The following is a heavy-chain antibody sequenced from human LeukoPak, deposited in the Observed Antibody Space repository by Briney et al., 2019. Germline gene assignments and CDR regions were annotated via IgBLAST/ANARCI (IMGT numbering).Heavy chain of an antibody. Sequence: SETLSLTCTVSGVSISSSTFYWGWIRQPPGKGLEWIGSLYYSGSTYYNPSLKSPVTISVDTAKNQFSLYLRSVNAADTAVYFCARQPKSCTPGVFITGKACWFDSWGQGTLVTVSS. V-gene: IGHV4-39*01. J-gene: IGHJ5*01. CDR3: ARQPKSCTPGVFITGKACWFDS. CDR2: LYYSGST. D-gene: IGHD3-10*01. CDR1: GVSISSSTFY.